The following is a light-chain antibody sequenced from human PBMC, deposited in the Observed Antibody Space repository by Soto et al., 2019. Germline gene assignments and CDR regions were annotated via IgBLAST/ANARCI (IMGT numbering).Light chain of an antibody. Sequence: QSVLTQPPSVSGAPGQRVTISCTGSSSNIGTGYDVHWYQQLPGTAPKLLIYGNSNRPSGVPDRFSGSKSGTSASLAITGLQAEDEADYYCQSFDSSRFYVSGNGTKVTVL. V-gene: IGLV1-40*01. CDR1: SSNIGTGYD. CDR2: GNS. CDR3: QSFDSSRFYV. J-gene: IGLJ1*01.